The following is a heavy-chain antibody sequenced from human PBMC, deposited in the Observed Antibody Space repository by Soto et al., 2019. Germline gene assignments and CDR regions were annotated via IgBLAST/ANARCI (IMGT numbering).Heavy chain of an antibody. V-gene: IGHV2-5*02. D-gene: IGHD3-16*01. Sequence: QITLKESGPTLVKPTQTLTLTCTFSGFSLTTRGVGVGWIRQPPGKALECLALIYWDDDKRYSPSLQSRLSITQDTSKNQVVLTMTNVDPLDTATYYCAPIPTYYQYDWFDPWGQGTLVSVSS. CDR3: APIPTYYQYDWFDP. CDR2: IYWDDDK. J-gene: IGHJ5*02. CDR1: GFSLTTRGVG.